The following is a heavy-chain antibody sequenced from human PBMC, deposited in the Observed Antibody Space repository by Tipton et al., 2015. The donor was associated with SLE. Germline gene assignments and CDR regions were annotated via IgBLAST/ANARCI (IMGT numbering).Heavy chain of an antibody. J-gene: IGHJ3*02. D-gene: IGHD1-26*01. Sequence: TLSLTCAVSGYSISSGYYWGWIRQPPGKGLEWIGYIYYSGSTNYNPSLKSRVTISVDTSKNQFSLKLSSVTAADTAVYYCARLVGATYESDMWGQGTMVTVSS. CDR2: IYYSGST. CDR1: GYSISSGYY. CDR3: ARLVGATYESDM. V-gene: IGHV4-38-2*01.